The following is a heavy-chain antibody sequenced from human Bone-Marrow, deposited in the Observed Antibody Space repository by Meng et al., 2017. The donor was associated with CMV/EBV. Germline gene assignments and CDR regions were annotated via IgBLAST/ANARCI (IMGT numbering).Heavy chain of an antibody. CDR1: GFTFSSYA. Sequence: GESLKISCAASGFTFSSYAMHWVRQAPGKGLEWVAVISYDRSNKYYADSVKGRFTISRDSSKNTLYLQMNSLRAEDTAVYYCARGRSDYFDYWGQGTLVTVSS. J-gene: IGHJ4*02. CDR3: ARGRSDYFDY. V-gene: IGHV3-30-3*01. CDR2: ISYDRSNK.